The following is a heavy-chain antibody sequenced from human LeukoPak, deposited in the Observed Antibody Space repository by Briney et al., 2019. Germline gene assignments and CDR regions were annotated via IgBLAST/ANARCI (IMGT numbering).Heavy chain of an antibody. CDR2: ISSSSSAI. CDR3: ARDLLGNGANSLYYFDC. Sequence: PGGSLRLSCAASGFTFSTYSMNWVRQAPGKGLEWVSYISSSSSAINHADSVKGRFTISRDNAKNSLYLQMNSLGDEDTAVYYCARDLLGNGANSLYYFDCWGQGTLVTVSS. D-gene: IGHD4-23*01. J-gene: IGHJ4*02. CDR1: GFTFSTYS. V-gene: IGHV3-48*02.